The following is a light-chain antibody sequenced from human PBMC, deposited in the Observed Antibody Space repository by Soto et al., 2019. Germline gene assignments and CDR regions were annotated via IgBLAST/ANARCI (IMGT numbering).Light chain of an antibody. Sequence: DIQMTQSPSSLSASVGDAVSLTCRASRSISNYLNWYQQKPGRAPKLLISGASSLQRGVPSRFSGRESGTTFTLTITSLQPDDFAIYFFQQSDSAPYTFDPGTKVEIK. J-gene: IGKJ3*01. CDR2: GAS. CDR3: QQSDSAPYT. V-gene: IGKV1-39*01. CDR1: RSISNY.